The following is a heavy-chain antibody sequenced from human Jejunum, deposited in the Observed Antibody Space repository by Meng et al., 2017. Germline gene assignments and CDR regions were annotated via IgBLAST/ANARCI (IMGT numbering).Heavy chain of an antibody. CDR3: ARGGAYYFDY. CDR1: GFSFSDYY. J-gene: IGHJ4*02. V-gene: IGHV3-11*04. Sequence: GESLKISCAASGFSFSDYYMSWIRQAPGKGHEWVSFISSTGSDINYADSVKGRFTISRDNAKKSLYLQMNSLRDEDTALYYCARGGAYYFDYWGQGTLVTVSS. D-gene: IGHD1-26*01. CDR2: ISSTGSDI.